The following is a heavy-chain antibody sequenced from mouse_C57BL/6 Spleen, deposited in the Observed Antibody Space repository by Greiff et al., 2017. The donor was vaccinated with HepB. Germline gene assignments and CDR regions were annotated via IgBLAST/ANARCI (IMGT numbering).Heavy chain of an antibody. V-gene: IGHV1-59*01. Sequence: VQLQQPGAELVRPGTSVKLSCKASGYTFTSYWMHWVKQRPGQGLEWIGVIDPSDSYTNYNQKFKGKATLTVDTSSSTAYMQLSSLTSEDSAVYTGASPCSYGSSSAWFDYWGQGTLVTVSA. CDR1: GYTFTSYW. CDR3: ASPCSYGSSSAWFDY. CDR2: IDPSDSYT. D-gene: IGHD1-1*01. J-gene: IGHJ3*01.